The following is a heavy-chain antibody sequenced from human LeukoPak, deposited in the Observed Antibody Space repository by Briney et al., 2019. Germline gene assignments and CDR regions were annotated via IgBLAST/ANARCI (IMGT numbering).Heavy chain of an antibody. CDR3: TPLAAAGFNWFDP. CDR2: IKSKTDGGTT. CDR1: GFTFSNAW. Sequence: GGSLRLSCAASGFTFSNAWMNWVRQAPGKGLEWVGRIKSKTDGGTTDYAAPVKGRFTISRDDSKNTLYLQMNSLKTEDTAVYYCTPLAAAGFNWFDPWGQGTLVIVSS. V-gene: IGHV3-15*07. J-gene: IGHJ5*02. D-gene: IGHD6-13*01.